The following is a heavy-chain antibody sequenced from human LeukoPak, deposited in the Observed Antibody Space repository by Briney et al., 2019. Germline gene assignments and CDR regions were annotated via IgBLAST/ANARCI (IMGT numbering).Heavy chain of an antibody. CDR1: GGTFSSYA. CDR3: ARSAGFSHFDY. CDR2: IIPIFGTA. V-gene: IGHV1-69*13. D-gene: IGHD3-9*01. Sequence: SVKVSCKSSGGTFSSYAISWVRQAPGQGLEWMGGIIPIFGTANYAQKFQGRVTITADESTSTAYMELSSLRSDDTAVYYCARSAGFSHFDYWGLGALVTVSS. J-gene: IGHJ4*02.